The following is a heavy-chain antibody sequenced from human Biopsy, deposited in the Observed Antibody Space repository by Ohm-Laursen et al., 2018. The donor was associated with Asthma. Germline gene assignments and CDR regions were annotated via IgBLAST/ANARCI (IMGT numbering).Heavy chain of an antibody. CDR2: INAANGNT. V-gene: IGHV1-3*01. Sequence: GASVKVSRKASGYTFINYAIHWVRQAPGHSLEWMGWINAANGNTKYSQKFQGRLTISRDTSASTAYMDLSSLRSEDTAVYYCARTYFDFLTGQVNDALAMWGQGTVVTVSP. D-gene: IGHD3-9*01. CDR1: GYTFINYA. J-gene: IGHJ3*02. CDR3: ARTYFDFLTGQVNDALAM.